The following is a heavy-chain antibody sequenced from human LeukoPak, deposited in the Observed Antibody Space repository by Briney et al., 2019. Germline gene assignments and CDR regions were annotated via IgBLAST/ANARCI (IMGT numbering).Heavy chain of an antibody. Sequence: SETLSLTCAVYGGSFSGYYWSWIRQPPGKGLEWIGEINHSGSTNYNPSLKSRVTISVDTSKNQFSLKLSSVTAADTAVYYCARDGYNVLDYWGQGTPVTVSS. V-gene: IGHV4-34*01. D-gene: IGHD5-24*01. CDR3: ARDGYNVLDY. CDR1: GGSFSGYY. J-gene: IGHJ4*02. CDR2: INHSGST.